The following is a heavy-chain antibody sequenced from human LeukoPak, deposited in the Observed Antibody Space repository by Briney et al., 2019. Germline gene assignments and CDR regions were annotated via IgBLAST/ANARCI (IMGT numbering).Heavy chain of an antibody. D-gene: IGHD3-22*01. V-gene: IGHV3-66*01. CDR3: ARSSGRTGY. Sequence: GLGGVSVIYRGGSTYYADSVKGRFTISRDNSKNTLYLQMNSLRAEDTAVYYCARSSGRTGYWGQGTLVTVSS. CDR2: IYRGGST. J-gene: IGHJ4*02.